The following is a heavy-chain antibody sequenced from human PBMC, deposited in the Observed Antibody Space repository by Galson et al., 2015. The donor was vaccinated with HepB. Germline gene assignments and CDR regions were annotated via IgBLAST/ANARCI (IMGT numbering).Heavy chain of an antibody. CDR1: GYASTQFS. CDR2: IGAGNGNT. V-gene: IGHV1-3*01. J-gene: IGHJ4*02. Sequence: SVKVSCKASGYASTQFSIHWVRQAPGESLEWMGWIGAGNGNTKYSEILQDRVTITRDTSASTAYMELSSLRSEDTAVYYCAREDATWNTGGFGSWGQGTLVTVSS. D-gene: IGHD1/OR15-1a*01. CDR3: AREDATWNTGGFGS.